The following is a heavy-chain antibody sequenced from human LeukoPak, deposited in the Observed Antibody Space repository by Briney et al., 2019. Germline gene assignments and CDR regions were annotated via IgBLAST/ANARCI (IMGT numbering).Heavy chain of an antibody. D-gene: IGHD2-15*01. J-gene: IGHJ4*02. CDR2: INPSGGST. CDR3: ARSIDCSGGSCYYFDY. CDR1: GYTFTGYY. V-gene: IGHV1-46*01. Sequence: ASVKVSCKASGYTFTGYYMHWVRQAPGQGLEWMGIINPSGGSTSYAQKFQGRVTMTRDMSTSTVYMELSSLRSEDTAVYYCARSIDCSGGSCYYFDYWGQGTLVTVSS.